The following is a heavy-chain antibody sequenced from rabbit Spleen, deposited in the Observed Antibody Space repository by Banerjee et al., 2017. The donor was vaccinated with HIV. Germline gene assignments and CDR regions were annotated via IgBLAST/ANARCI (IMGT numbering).Heavy chain of an antibody. V-gene: IGHV1S47*01. J-gene: IGHJ4*01. D-gene: IGHD2-1*01. CDR2: IDPLFGNT. Sequence: QEQLVESGGGLVQPGGSLKLSCKASGFDFSDYGMSWVRQAPGKGLEWIGYIDPLFGNTYYASWVNGRFTISSHNAQNTLYLQLNSLTAADTATYFCVRDRANIGGDYGPYYFDLWGQGTLVTV. CDR3: VRDRANIGGDYGPYYFDL. CDR1: GFDFSDYG.